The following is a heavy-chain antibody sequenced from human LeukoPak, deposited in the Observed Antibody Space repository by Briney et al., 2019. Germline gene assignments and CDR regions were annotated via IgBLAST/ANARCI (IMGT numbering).Heavy chain of an antibody. CDR1: GGSISSGGYY. CDR3: ARYCSSTNCYRGGFDP. J-gene: IGHJ5*02. Sequence: SETLSLTCTVSGGSISSGGYYWSWIRQHPGKGLEWIGYIYYSGSTYSNPSLKSRVTISVDTSKNQFSLNLSSVTAADTAVYYCARYCSSTNCYRGGFDPWGQGTLVTVSS. CDR2: IYYSGST. D-gene: IGHD2-2*02. V-gene: IGHV4-31*03.